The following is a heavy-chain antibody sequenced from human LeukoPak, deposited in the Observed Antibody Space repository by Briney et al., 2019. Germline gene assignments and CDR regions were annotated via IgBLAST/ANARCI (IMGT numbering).Heavy chain of an antibody. CDR1: GYTFTGYY. Sequence: ASVKVSCKASGYTFTGYYMHWVRQAPGQGLEWMGRINPNSGGTNYAQKFQGRVTMTRDTSISTAYMELSRLRSDDTAVYYGARPITMIVVATPWKDAFDIWGQGTMVTVSS. D-gene: IGHD3-22*01. V-gene: IGHV1-2*06. CDR3: ARPITMIVVATPWKDAFDI. J-gene: IGHJ3*02. CDR2: INPNSGGT.